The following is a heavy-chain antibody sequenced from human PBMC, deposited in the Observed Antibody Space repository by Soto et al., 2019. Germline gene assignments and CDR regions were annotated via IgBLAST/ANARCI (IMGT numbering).Heavy chain of an antibody. D-gene: IGHD2-15*01. CDR3: ATYCRGGSCYVY. V-gene: IGHV1-8*01. J-gene: IGHJ4*02. CDR2: MDPHSGNT. CDR1: GYTFTNYD. Sequence: GTSVKVSCEDSGYTFTNYDINWVRQATGQGPEWMGWMDPHSGNTGYAQKFQGRITMTRNTSIRTAYLVLNSLTSDDTAVYYCATYCRGGSCYVYWGQGTPVTVSS.